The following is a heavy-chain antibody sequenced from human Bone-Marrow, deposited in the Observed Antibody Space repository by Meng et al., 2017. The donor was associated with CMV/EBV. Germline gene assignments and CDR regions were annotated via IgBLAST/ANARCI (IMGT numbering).Heavy chain of an antibody. CDR2: IKQDGSEK. J-gene: IGHJ2*01. V-gene: IGHV3-7*01. CDR1: GFAFGSYW. D-gene: IGHD2-2*01. CDR3: ARDFWYCSSTSCPTRYFDL. Sequence: GESLKISCAASGFAFGSYWMSWVRQAPGKGLEWVANIKQDGSEKYYVDSVKGRFTISRDNAKNSLYLQMNSLRAEDTAVYYCARDFWYCSSTSCPTRYFDLWGRGTLVTVSS.